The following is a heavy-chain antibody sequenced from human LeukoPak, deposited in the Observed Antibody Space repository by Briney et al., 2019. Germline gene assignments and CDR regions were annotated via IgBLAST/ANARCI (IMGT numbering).Heavy chain of an antibody. CDR2: INAGNGNT. V-gene: IGHV1-3*03. CDR3: ARGAKFRSYGSGTYYTSLPFDP. CDR1: GYTFTSYA. D-gene: IGHD3-10*01. Sequence: ASVKVSCKASGYTFTSYAMHWVRQAPGQRLEWMGWINAGNGNTKYSQECQGRVTITRDTSASTAYMELSSLRSEDMAVYYCARGAKFRSYGSGTYYTSLPFDPWGQGTLVTVSS. J-gene: IGHJ5*02.